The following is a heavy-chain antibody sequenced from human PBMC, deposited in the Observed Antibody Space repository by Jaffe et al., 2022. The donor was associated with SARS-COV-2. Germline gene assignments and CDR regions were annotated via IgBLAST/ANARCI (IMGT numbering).Heavy chain of an antibody. CDR3: VVQLWSSSPFDY. J-gene: IGHJ4*02. V-gene: IGHV3-48*03. D-gene: IGHD5-18*01. CDR2: ISSSGSTI. CDR1: GFTFSSYE. Sequence: EVQLVESGGGLVQPGGSLRLSCAASGFTFSSYEMNWVRQAPGKGLEWVSYISSSGSTIYYADSVKGRFTISRDNAKNSLYLQMNSLRAEDTAVYYCVVQLWSSSPFDYWGQGTLVTVSS.